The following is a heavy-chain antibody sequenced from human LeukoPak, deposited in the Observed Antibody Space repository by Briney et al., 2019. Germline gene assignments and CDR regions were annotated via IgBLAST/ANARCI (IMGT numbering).Heavy chain of an antibody. CDR1: GYTFTSYA. V-gene: IGHV7-4-1*02. D-gene: IGHD2-15*01. Sequence: GSSVKVSCKASGYTFTSYAMNWVRQAPGQGLEWMGWINTNTGNPTYAQGFTGRFVFSLDTSVSTAYLQISSLKAEDTAVYYCARASHRDVVVVVAADYWGQGTLVTVSS. CDR2: INTNTGNP. CDR3: ARASHRDVVVVVAADY. J-gene: IGHJ4*02.